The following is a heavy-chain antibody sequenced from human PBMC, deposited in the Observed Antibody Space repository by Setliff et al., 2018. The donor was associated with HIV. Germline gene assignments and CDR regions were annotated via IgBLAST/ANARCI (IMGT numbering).Heavy chain of an antibody. V-gene: IGHV1-8*03. CDR1: GYTFTNYD. J-gene: IGHJ4*02. CDR2: MNPNSGNT. CDR3: ARGRPFRGAVAGPAHFAY. D-gene: IGHD6-19*01. Sequence: ASVKVSCKASGYTFTNYDIYWLRQASGQGLGWMGWMNPNSGNTGYAQKFQGRVTITRNTSISTAFMELSSLRSEDTAVYYCARGRPFRGAVAGPAHFAYWGQGTLVTSPQ.